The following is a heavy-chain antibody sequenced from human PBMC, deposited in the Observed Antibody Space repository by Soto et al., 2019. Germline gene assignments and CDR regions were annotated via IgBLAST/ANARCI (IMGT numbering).Heavy chain of an antibody. CDR2: ISSGSKTI. CDR3: AREDILGARSFDY. D-gene: IGHD1-26*01. Sequence: GGSLRLSCAASGFTFSGYSVNWVRQAPGKGLEWVSYISSGSKTIYYAESVKGRFTVSRDNARNSQYLQMNSLRDEDTAVYYCAREDILGARSFDYWGQGTLVTVSS. V-gene: IGHV3-48*02. CDR1: GFTFSGYS. J-gene: IGHJ4*02.